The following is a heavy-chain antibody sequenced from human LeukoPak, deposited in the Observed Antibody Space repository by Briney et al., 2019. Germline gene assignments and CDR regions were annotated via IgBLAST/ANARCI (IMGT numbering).Heavy chain of an antibody. CDR1: EFSVGSNY. D-gene: IGHD5-24*01. Sequence: PGGSLRLSCAASEFSVGSNYMTWVRQAPGKGLEWVGRIKGKTDGGTTDYAAPVKGRFTISRDDSKNTLYLQMNSLKTEDTAVYYCTTADDGYNYRYYYYYYMDVWGKGTTVTISS. J-gene: IGHJ6*03. CDR3: TTADDGYNYRYYYYYYMDV. V-gene: IGHV3-15*01. CDR2: IKGKTDGGTT.